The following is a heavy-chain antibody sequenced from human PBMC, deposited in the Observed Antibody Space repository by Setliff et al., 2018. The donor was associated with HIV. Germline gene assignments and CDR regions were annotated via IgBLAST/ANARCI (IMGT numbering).Heavy chain of an antibody. CDR3: ARLGGICSGGSCTALAYTMDV. CDR1: GYSFSTYW. Sequence: PGESLKISCKGSGYSFSTYWIAWVRQMPGRGLEVMGLIYPDDSDTRYSPSLQGQVTISADKSISTAYLQCSSLKASDTAMYYCARLGGICSGGSCTALAYTMDVWGQGTTVTVSS. V-gene: IGHV5-51*01. D-gene: IGHD2-15*01. J-gene: IGHJ6*02. CDR2: IYPDDSDT.